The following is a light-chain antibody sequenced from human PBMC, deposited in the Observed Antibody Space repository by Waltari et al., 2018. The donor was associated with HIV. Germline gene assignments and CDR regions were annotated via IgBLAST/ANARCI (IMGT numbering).Light chain of an antibody. Sequence: DIVLTQSPGTLSLTPGERATLSCRASQNINSNYLAWYQQRPGQAPRLLIYGASSRATGIPDRFSGSGSGTDFTLIISRLEPEDFALYYCQQYGNSLWTFGQGTKVEI. V-gene: IGKV3-20*01. J-gene: IGKJ1*01. CDR2: GAS. CDR3: QQYGNSLWT. CDR1: QNINSNY.